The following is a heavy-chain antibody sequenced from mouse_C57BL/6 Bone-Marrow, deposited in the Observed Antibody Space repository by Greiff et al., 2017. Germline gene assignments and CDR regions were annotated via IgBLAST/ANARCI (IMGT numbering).Heavy chain of an antibody. V-gene: IGHV1-64*01. CDR2: MHPNGGSP. CDR3: ARSYDYADCTMDY. CDR1: GYTFTNYW. Sequence: QVQLQQSGAELVKPGASVKLSCKASGYTFTNYWMHWVKQRPGQGLEWIGMMHPNGGSPDYNEKFKSEATLSVDKSSRTAYMELSSLTSEDSAVYYCARSYDYADCTMDYWGQGTTVTVSS. D-gene: IGHD2-4*01. J-gene: IGHJ4*01.